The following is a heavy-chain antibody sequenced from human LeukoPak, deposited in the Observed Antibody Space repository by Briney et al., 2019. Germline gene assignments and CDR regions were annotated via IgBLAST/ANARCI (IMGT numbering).Heavy chain of an antibody. D-gene: IGHD3-3*01. CDR1: GFTLSSYW. Sequence: GGSLRLSCAASGFTLSSYWMSWVRQAPGKGLEWVAVIWYDGSNKYYADSVKGRFTISRDNSKNTLYLQMNSLRAEDTAVYYCARGDFWSGYPMFSSGMDVWGQGTTVTVSS. J-gene: IGHJ6*02. V-gene: IGHV3-33*08. CDR2: IWYDGSNK. CDR3: ARGDFWSGYPMFSSGMDV.